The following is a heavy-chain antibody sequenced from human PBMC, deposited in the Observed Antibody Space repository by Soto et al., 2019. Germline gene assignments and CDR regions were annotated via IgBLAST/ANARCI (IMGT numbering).Heavy chain of an antibody. CDR1: GFTFSSYA. CDR3: AKVLASGSYPPGWTGYFDY. V-gene: IGHV3-23*01. CDR2: ISGSGGST. D-gene: IGHD1-26*01. Sequence: GGSLRLSCAASGFTFSSYAMSWVRQAPGKGLEWVSAISGSGGSTYYADSVKGRFTISRDNSKNTLYLQMNSLRAEDTAVYYCAKVLASGSYPPGWTGYFDYWGQGTLVTVSS. J-gene: IGHJ4*02.